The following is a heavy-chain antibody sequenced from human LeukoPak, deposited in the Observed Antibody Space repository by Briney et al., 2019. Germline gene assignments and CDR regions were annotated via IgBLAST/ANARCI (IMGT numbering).Heavy chain of an antibody. CDR3: ARGAAGPPHY. CDR1: GFSFSSYG. CDR2: ISAYNGNT. D-gene: IGHD6-13*01. V-gene: IGHV1-18*01. J-gene: IGHJ4*02. Sequence: PGRSLRLSCAASGFSFSSYGMHWVRQAPGQGLEWMGWISAYNGNTNYAQKLQGRVTMTTDTSTSTAYMELRSLRSDDTAVYYCARGAAGPPHYWGQGTLVTVSS.